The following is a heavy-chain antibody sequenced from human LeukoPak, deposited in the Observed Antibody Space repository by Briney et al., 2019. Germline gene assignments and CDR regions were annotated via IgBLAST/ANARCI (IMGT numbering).Heavy chain of an antibody. V-gene: IGHV4-34*01. J-gene: IGHJ4*02. Sequence: PSETLSLTCAVYGGSFSGYYWSWIRQPPGEGLEWIGEINHSGSTNYNPSLKSRVTISVDPSKNQFSLKLSSVTAADTAVYYCARGQLGGDYFCYWGQGTLVTVSS. CDR2: INHSGST. CDR1: GGSFSGYY. CDR3: ARGQLGGDYFCY. D-gene: IGHD2-2*01.